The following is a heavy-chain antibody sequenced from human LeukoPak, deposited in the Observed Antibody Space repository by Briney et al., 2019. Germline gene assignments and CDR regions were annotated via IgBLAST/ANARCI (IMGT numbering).Heavy chain of an antibody. CDR1: GYTFTSYY. J-gene: IGHJ4*02. V-gene: IGHV1-46*03. Sequence: ASVKVSCKASGYTFTSYYMHWVRQAPGQGPEWMGIINPSGGSTSFAQKFQGRVTLTRDTSTSTVYMELSSLRSEDTAVYFCAREGWTYLDYWGQGTLVTVSS. D-gene: IGHD6-19*01. CDR3: AREGWTYLDY. CDR2: INPSGGST.